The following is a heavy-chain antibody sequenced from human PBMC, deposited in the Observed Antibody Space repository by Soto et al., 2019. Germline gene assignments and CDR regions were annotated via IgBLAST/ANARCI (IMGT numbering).Heavy chain of an antibody. CDR1: GYTFTSYD. D-gene: IGHD3-3*01. CDR3: ARGGLRFLEWFGPAFDI. Sequence: ASVKVSCKASGYTFTSYDINWLRQATGQGLEWMGWMNPNSGNTGYAQKFQGRVTMTRNTSISTAYMELSSLRSEDTAVYYCARGGLRFLEWFGPAFDIWGQGTMVTVSS. CDR2: MNPNSGNT. V-gene: IGHV1-8*01. J-gene: IGHJ3*02.